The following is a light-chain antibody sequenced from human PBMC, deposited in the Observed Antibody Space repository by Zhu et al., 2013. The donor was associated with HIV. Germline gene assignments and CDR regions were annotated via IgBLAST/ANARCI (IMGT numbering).Light chain of an antibody. Sequence: EIVLTQSPVTLSVSPGERVILSCRASQSVASNLAWYQQRPGQAPRLLIYDTSSRATGIPDRFSGSGSGTDFTLTISSLQSEDSAVYYCHQYNNWPPMYTFGQGTKVEIK. V-gene: IGKV3D-15*01. J-gene: IGKJ2*01. CDR3: HQYNNWPPMYT. CDR1: QSVASN. CDR2: DTS.